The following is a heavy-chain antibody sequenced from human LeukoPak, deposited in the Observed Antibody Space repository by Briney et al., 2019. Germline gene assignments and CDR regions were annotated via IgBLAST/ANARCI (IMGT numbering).Heavy chain of an antibody. CDR1: GFTFSSSA. J-gene: IGHJ6*03. CDR3: AAMGTSGTFTYYYNYMDV. CDR2: IVVGSGNT. D-gene: IGHD3-10*01. Sequence: SVKVSCKASGFTFSSSAVQWVRQARGQRLEWIGWIVVGSGNTNYVQKFHDRVTITRDMSTTTAYLELSGLRSEDTAVYYCAAMGTSGTFTYYYNYMDVWGKGTTVTVSS. V-gene: IGHV1-58*01.